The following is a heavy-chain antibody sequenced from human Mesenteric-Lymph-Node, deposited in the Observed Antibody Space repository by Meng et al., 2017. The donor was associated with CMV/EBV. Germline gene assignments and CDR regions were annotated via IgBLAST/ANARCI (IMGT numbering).Heavy chain of an antibody. CDR1: GGSISSYY. J-gene: IGHJ4*02. CDR2: ISYSGIT. CDR3: AREERGVGTYTAPDY. V-gene: IGHV4-59*01. Sequence: SETLSLTCTVSGGSISSYYWSWVRQPPGKGLEWIGYISYSGITNYNPSLESRVTISVDTSNNQFSLILRSVTAADTAIYYCAREERGVGTYTAPDYWGQGTLVTVSS. D-gene: IGHD1-26*01.